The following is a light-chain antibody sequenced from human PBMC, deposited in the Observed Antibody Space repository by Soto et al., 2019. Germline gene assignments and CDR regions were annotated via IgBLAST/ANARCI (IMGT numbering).Light chain of an antibody. CDR2: DVS. CDR3: CSYAGSYTWV. Sequence: ALTQPRSVSGSPGQSVTISCTGTSSDVGGYNYVSWYQQHPGKAPKLMIYDVSKRPSGVPDRFSGSKSGNTASLTISGLQAEDEGDYYCCSYAGSYTWVFGGGTKVTVL. J-gene: IGLJ3*02. V-gene: IGLV2-11*01. CDR1: SSDVGGYNY.